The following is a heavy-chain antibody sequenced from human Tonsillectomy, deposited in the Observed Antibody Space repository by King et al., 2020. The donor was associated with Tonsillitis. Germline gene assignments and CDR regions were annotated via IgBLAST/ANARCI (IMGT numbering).Heavy chain of an antibody. D-gene: IGHD2-8*02. Sequence: VQLVESGGGLVKPGGSLRLSCAASVFTFSDYYMSWIRQAPGKGLEWVSYISSSSSYTNYADSVKGRFTISRDNAKNSLFLQMNSRRAEDTAGYYCARGGVGNWVDPWGQGTLVTVSS. CDR2: ISSSSSYT. J-gene: IGHJ5*02. V-gene: IGHV3-11*05. CDR3: ARGGVGNWVDP. CDR1: VFTFSDYY.